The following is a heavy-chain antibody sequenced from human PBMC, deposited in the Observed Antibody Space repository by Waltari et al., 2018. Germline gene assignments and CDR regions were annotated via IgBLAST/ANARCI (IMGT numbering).Heavy chain of an antibody. CDR1: GYTFTGYY. Sequence: QVQLVQSGAEVKKPGASVKVSCKASGYTFTGYYMHWVRQAPGQGLEWMGWINPNSGGTNYAQKFQGRVTMTRDTSISTAYMELSRLRSDDTAVYYGARARLDCSGGSCYVVSYMDVWGKGTTVTVSS. D-gene: IGHD2-15*01. CDR2: INPNSGGT. J-gene: IGHJ6*03. V-gene: IGHV1-2*02. CDR3: ARARLDCSGGSCYVVSYMDV.